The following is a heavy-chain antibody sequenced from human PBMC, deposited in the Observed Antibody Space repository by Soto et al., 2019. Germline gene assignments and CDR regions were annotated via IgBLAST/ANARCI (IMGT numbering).Heavy chain of an antibody. J-gene: IGHJ4*02. CDR3: ARDYSGGDY. V-gene: IGHV1-2*02. Sequence: QGQLLQSGNEVKKSGASVKVSCKASGYTFSEYYMNLVRQAPGQGLEWMGWSKHKTGGTKYAQKFQGRVTLTRDTSINTAHLALSRLRSDDTAGYYCARDYSGGDYWGQGTLVTVDS. CDR1: GYTFSEYY. CDR2: SKHKTGGT. D-gene: IGHD2-15*01.